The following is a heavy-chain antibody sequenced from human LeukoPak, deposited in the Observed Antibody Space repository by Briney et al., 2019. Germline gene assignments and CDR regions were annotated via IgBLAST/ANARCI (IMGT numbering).Heavy chain of an antibody. J-gene: IGHJ6*03. Sequence: ASVKVSCKASGYTFTSYYIHWVRQAPGQGLEWMGIINPSGGSTSYAQKFQGRVTMTRDMSTSTVYMELSSLRSEDTAVYYCARDFTPLHYYDFWSGPSYYYYMDVWGKGTTVTVSS. V-gene: IGHV1-46*01. CDR3: ARDFTPLHYYDFWSGPSYYYYMDV. CDR1: GYTFTSYY. D-gene: IGHD3-3*01. CDR2: INPSGGST.